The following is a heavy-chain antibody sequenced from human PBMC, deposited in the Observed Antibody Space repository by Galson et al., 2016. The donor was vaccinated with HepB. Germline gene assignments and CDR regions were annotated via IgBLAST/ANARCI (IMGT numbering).Heavy chain of an antibody. D-gene: IGHD3-16*01. CDR2: IYSGDSDI. V-gene: IGHV5-51*01. CDR1: GYSFKSYG. Sequence: QSGAEVKKPGESLKISCKGSGYSFKSYGIGWVRQMPGKGLEWMGSIYSGDSDIRYSPSFQGQFTISMDKSISTAYLQWSSLKASDTATYYCARRFMIPFGGIMNNCLDYWGQGTLVTVSS. J-gene: IGHJ4*02. CDR3: ARRFMIPFGGIMNNCLDY.